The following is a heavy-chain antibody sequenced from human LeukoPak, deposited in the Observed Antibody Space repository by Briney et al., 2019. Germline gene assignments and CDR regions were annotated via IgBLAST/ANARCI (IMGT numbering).Heavy chain of an antibody. CDR1: GGSFSGYY. V-gene: IGHV4-34*01. Sequence: SEPLSLTCAVYGGSFSGYYWSWIRQPPGKGLEWIGEINHSGSTNHNPSLKSRVTISVDTSKNQFSLKLSSVTAADTAVYYCARDLKYYYGSGSDPGGFDPWGQGTLVTVSS. J-gene: IGHJ5*02. CDR3: ARDLKYYYGSGSDPGGFDP. CDR2: INHSGST. D-gene: IGHD3-10*01.